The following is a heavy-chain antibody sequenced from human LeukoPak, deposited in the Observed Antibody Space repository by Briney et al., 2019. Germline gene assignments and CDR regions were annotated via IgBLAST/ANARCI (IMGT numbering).Heavy chain of an antibody. CDR1: GFIVSGNY. D-gene: IGHD3-22*01. J-gene: IGHJ3*02. Sequence: GGSLRLSCAASGFIVSGNYMSWVRQAPGKGLEWVSVIRAGGSTSYADSVKGRFTISRDNSKNTLYLQMNSLRDEDTAVYYCAREGSYDTSGYNDALDIWGQGTMVTVSA. CDR2: IRAGGST. CDR3: AREGSYDTSGYNDALDI. V-gene: IGHV3-53*01.